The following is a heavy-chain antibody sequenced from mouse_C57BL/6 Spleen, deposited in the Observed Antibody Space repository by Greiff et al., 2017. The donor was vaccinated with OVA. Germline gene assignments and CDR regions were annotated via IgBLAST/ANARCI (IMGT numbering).Heavy chain of an antibody. J-gene: IGHJ2*01. CDR2: INPYNGGT. Sequence: VQLQQSGPVLVKPGASVKMSCKASGYTFTDYYMNWVKQSHGKSLEWIGVINPYNGGTSYNQKFKGKATLTVDKSSSTAYMELNSLTSEDSAVYYCARGDGPGDYFDYWGQGTTLTVSS. V-gene: IGHV1-19*01. CDR3: ARGDGPGDYFDY. CDR1: GYTFTDYY. D-gene: IGHD2-3*01.